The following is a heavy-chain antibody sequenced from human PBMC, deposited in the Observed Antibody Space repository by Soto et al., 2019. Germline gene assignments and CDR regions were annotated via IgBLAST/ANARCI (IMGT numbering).Heavy chain of an antibody. D-gene: IGHD3-10*01. J-gene: IGHJ4*02. CDR1: GFTFSSYW. CDR2: INSDGSST. V-gene: IGHV3-74*01. CDR3: ARGARGYYYFDY. Sequence: EVQLVESGGGLVQPGGSLRLSWAASGFTFSSYWMHWVRQAPGKGLVWVSRINSDGSSTNYADFVKGRFTISRDNAENTLYLQINSLRAEDTAVYYCARGARGYYYFDYWGQGTLITASS.